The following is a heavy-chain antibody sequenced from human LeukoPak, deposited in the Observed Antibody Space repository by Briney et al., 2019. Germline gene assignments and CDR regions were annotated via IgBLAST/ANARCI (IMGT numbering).Heavy chain of an antibody. CDR2: IYYSGST. J-gene: IGHJ5*02. Sequence: PSETLSLTRTVSGGSMSSYYWSWIRQPPGKGLEWIGYIYYSGSTNYNPSLKSRVTISVDTSKNQFSLKLSSVTAADTAVYYRARGAAPGIMSWFDPWGQGTLVTVSS. CDR1: GGSMSSYY. V-gene: IGHV4-59*08. CDR3: ARGAAPGIMSWFDP. D-gene: IGHD6-13*01.